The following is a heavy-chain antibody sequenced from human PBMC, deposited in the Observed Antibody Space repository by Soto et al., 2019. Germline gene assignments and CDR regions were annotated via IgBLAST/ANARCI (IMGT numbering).Heavy chain of an antibody. D-gene: IGHD3-10*01. CDR3: AKEASVPSFGEFWFFDL. J-gene: IGHJ2*01. V-gene: IGHV3-23*01. CDR2: VSGDGFTA. Sequence: EVQLLESGGGLVQPGGSLRLSCDGSGFTFPNYGMTWVRQAPGQGLEWVSSVSGDGFTAYYADSVKGRFTISRDNSKNTVYVEMNRLRAEDTAVYYCAKEASVPSFGEFWFFDLWGRGTPVTVSS. CDR1: GFTFPNYG.